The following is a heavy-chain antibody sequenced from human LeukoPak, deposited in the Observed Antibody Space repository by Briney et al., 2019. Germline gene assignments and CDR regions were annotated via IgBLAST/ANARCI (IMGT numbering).Heavy chain of an antibody. J-gene: IGHJ4*02. D-gene: IGHD5-24*01. CDR1: GGTFSSYA. CDR3: ARRAKMATKTPLGYFDY. Sequence: SVKVSCKASGGTFSSYAISWVRQAPGQGLEWMGRIIPILGIANYAQKFQGRVTITADKSTSTAYMELSSLRSEDTAVYYCARRAKMATKTPLGYFDYWGQGTLVTVSS. V-gene: IGHV1-69*04. CDR2: IIPILGIA.